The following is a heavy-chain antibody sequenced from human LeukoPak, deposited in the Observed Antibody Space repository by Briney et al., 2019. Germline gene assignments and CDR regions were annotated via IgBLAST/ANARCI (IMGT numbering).Heavy chain of an antibody. Sequence: PGESLKIPCKGSGYSFTSYWIGWVRQMPGKGLEWMGITYPGDSNTRYSPSFQGQVTISADKSISSAYLQWSSLKASDTAMYYCVRSPACSSGTCYPNWFDPWGQGTLVTVSS. V-gene: IGHV5-51*01. J-gene: IGHJ5*02. CDR1: GYSFTSYW. CDR3: VRSPACSSGTCYPNWFDP. D-gene: IGHD2-15*01. CDR2: TYPGDSNT.